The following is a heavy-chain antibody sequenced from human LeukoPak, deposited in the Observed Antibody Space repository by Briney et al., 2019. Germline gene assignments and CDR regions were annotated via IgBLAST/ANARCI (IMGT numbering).Heavy chain of an antibody. D-gene: IGHD1-20*01. V-gene: IGHV3-30*02. J-gene: IGHJ4*02. CDR1: GFTFSTYG. CDR2: IQYDGSNI. CDR3: TEDIPGTPFNY. Sequence: GGSLRLSCAASGFTFSTYGMHWVRQAPGKGLEWVAFIQYDGSNIYYADSVKGRFTISRDNSKSTLYLQMNSLKGEDTAVYYCTEDIPGTPFNYWGQGTLVTVSS.